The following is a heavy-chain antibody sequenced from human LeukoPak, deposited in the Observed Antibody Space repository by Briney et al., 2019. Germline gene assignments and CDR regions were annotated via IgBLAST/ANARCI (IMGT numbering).Heavy chain of an antibody. J-gene: IGHJ4*02. V-gene: IGHV3-23*01. CDR2: ISPTGDRT. CDR1: EFTFGSYS. CDR3: AIMHGYYDGSGYWVQ. Sequence: GQSLRLSCAASEFTFGSYSMSWVRQAPAKGREWVSFISPTGDRTSNADSVEGRFTISRDNPRNTLYLHMNSLRDEDTAVYYCAIMHGYYDGSGYWVQWGQGTLVTVFS. D-gene: IGHD3-22*01.